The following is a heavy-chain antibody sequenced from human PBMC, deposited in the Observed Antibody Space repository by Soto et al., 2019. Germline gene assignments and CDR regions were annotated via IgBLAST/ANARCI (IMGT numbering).Heavy chain of an antibody. Sequence: QVQLVQSGAEVKKPGSSVKVSCKASGGTFSSYAISWVLQAPGQGLEWMGGFIPMFNRPHSARNFQGRVTITADESPSTAYMDLSNLRSEDTAVQYCARCQSHHLSNYYYSLDGWGQATTVTVSS. V-gene: IGHV1-69*01. CDR2: FIPMFNRP. CDR1: GGTFSSYA. J-gene: IGHJ6*02. CDR3: ARCQSHHLSNYYYSLDG. D-gene: IGHD2-8*01.